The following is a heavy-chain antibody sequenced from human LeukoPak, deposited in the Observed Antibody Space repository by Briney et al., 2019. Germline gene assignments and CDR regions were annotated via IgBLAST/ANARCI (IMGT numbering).Heavy chain of an antibody. J-gene: IGHJ3*02. CDR3: ARFADTNYDAFDI. Sequence: PPDTLSLTSTVSGYSITSGSYWGWIRQPPGKGLEWIANVYHRGTTYYNPSLKSRLTISVDTSKNHFSLRLSSLSAADTAIYYCARFADTNYDAFDIWGQGTLLTVSS. D-gene: IGHD4-11*01. CDR2: VYHRGTT. V-gene: IGHV4-38-2*02. CDR1: GYSITSGSY.